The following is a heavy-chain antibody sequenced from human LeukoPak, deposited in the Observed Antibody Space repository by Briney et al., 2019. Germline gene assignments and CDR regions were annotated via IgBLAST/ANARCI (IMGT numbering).Heavy chain of an antibody. CDR2: INHSGST. D-gene: IGHD2-2*03. CDR1: GVSISSSNSY. V-gene: IGHV4-39*07. Sequence: SETLSLTCTVSGVSISSSNSYWGWIRQPPGKGLEWIGEINHSGSTNYNPSLKSRVTISVDTSKNQFSLKLSSVTAADTAVYYCARLLRVGYCSTTTCNWFDPWGQGTLVTVSS. CDR3: ARLLRVGYCSTTTCNWFDP. J-gene: IGHJ5*02.